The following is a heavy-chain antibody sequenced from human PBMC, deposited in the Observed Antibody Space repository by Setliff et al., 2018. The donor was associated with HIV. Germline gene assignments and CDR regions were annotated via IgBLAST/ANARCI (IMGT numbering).Heavy chain of an antibody. CDR1: AGTVSSYG. Sequence: SVKVSCKASAGTVSSYGISWVRQAPGQGLEWMGRIIPNFGAANYAQRFQGRVTITADKSTSTVYMELTSLRSEDTAMYYCAGDVGRRWDYYFDIWGRGTLVTVTS. J-gene: IGHJ2*01. D-gene: IGHD1-26*01. V-gene: IGHV1-69*06. CDR2: IIPNFGAA. CDR3: AGDVGRRWDYYFDI.